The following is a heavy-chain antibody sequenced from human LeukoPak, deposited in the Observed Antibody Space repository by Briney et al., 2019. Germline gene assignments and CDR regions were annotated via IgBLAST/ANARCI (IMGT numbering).Heavy chain of an antibody. V-gene: IGHV4-38-2*02. D-gene: IGHD3-10*01. CDR1: GYSISSSYY. CDR2: IYYSGST. Sequence: SETLSLTCTVSGYSISSSYYWGWIRQPPGKGLEWIGSIYYSGSTYYNPSLKSRVTISVDTSKNQFSLKLSSVTAADTAVYYCAREVWSTSSDYWGQGTLVTVSS. CDR3: AREVWSTSSDY. J-gene: IGHJ4*02.